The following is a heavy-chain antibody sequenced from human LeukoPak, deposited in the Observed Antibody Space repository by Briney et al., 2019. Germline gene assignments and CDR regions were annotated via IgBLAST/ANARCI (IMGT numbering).Heavy chain of an antibody. Sequence: GGSLRLSCAASGFTFSNAWMSWVRQAPGKGVEWVGRIKSKTDGGTTDYAAPVKGRFTISRDDSKNTLYLQMNSLKTEDTAVYYCTTEVVDGYNFDYWGQGTLVTVSS. CDR1: GFTFSNAW. V-gene: IGHV3-15*01. D-gene: IGHD5-24*01. CDR3: TTEVVDGYNFDY. J-gene: IGHJ4*02. CDR2: IKSKTDGGTT.